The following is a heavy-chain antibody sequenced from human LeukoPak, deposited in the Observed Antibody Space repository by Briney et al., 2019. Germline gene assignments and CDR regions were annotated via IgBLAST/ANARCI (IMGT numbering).Heavy chain of an antibody. CDR3: AKGIYSSGWSYFDY. J-gene: IGHJ4*01. CDR2: VGIVGDT. CDR1: GFTFSSYE. D-gene: IGHD6-19*01. V-gene: IGHV3-13*01. Sequence: GGSLRLSCAASGFTFSSYEMHWVRQATGKGLEWVSAVGIVGDTFYTGSVKGRFTTSRENAENSLFLQMNSLRAEDTAVYYCAKGIYSSGWSYFDYWGHGTLVTVSS.